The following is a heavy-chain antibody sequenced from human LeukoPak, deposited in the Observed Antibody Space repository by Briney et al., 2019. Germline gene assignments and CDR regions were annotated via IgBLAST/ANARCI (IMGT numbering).Heavy chain of an antibody. V-gene: IGHV1-69*13. CDR2: IIPIFGTA. CDR3: ARVGSLIAAQGDWFDP. CDR1: GYTFSNYG. J-gene: IGHJ5*02. D-gene: IGHD6-6*01. Sequence: ASVKVSCKSSGYTFSNYGVTWVRQAPGQGLEWMGGIIPIFGTANYAQKFQGRVTITADESTSTAYMELSSLRSEDTAVYYCARVGSLIAAQGDWFDPWGQGTLVTVSS.